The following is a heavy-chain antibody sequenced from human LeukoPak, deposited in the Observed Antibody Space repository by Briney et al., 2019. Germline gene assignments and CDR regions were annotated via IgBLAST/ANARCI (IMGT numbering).Heavy chain of an antibody. CDR2: IRSKANSYAT. J-gene: IGHJ6*02. V-gene: IGHV3-73*01. D-gene: IGHD3-3*01. CDR3: TFDFWSGYWTFGSYGMDV. CDR1: GFTFSGSA. Sequence: GGSLRLSCAASGFTFSGSAMHWVCQASGKGLEWVGRIRSKANSYATAYAASVKGRFTISRDDSKNTAYLQMNSLKTEDTAVYYCTFDFWSGYWTFGSYGMDVWGQGTTVTVSS.